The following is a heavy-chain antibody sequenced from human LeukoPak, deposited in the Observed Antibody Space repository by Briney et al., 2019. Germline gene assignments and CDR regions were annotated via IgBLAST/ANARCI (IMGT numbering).Heavy chain of an antibody. CDR2: IYSGGST. CDR3: ARARGGWYVFDY. Sequence: GGSPRLSCAASGFTVSSNYMSWVRQAPGKGLEWVPVIYSGGSTYYADSVKGRFTISRDNSKNTLYLQMNSLRAEDTAVYYCARARGGWYVFDYWGQGTLVTVSS. V-gene: IGHV3-53*01. CDR1: GFTVSSNY. J-gene: IGHJ4*02. D-gene: IGHD6-19*01.